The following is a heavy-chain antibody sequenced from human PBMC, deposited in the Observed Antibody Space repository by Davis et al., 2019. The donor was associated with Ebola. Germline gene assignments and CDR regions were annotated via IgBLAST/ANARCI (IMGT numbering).Heavy chain of an antibody. J-gene: IGHJ6*03. CDR2: ISGSGGST. D-gene: IGHD3-3*01. CDR1: GFTFSSYA. CDR3: AKGLRFLEWSNYYYYMDV. V-gene: IGHV3-23*01. Sequence: GESLKISCAASGFTFSSYAMSWVRQAPGKGLEWGSAISGSGGSTYYADSVKGRFTISRDNSKNTLYLQMNSLRAEDTAVYYCAKGLRFLEWSNYYYYMDVWGKGTAVTVSS.